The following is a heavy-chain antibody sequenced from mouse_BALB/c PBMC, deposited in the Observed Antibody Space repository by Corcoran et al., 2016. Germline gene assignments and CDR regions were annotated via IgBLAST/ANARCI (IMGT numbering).Heavy chain of an antibody. Sequence: QIQLVQSGPELKKPGETVKISCKASGYTFTNYGMNWVKQAPGKGLKWMGWINTYTGEPTYADDFKGRFAFSLETSASTAYLQINNLKNEDTATYVCARSSSYFDYWGQGTTLTVSS. CDR1: GYTFTNYG. V-gene: IGHV9-3-1*01. J-gene: IGHJ2*01. CDR3: ARSSSYFDY. D-gene: IGHD3-1*01. CDR2: INTYTGEP.